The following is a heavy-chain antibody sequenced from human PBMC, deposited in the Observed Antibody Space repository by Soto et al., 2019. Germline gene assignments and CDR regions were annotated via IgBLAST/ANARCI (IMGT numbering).Heavy chain of an antibody. CDR3: ARRSLWFGELSS. CDR2: INHSGST. Sequence: SETLSLTCAVYGGSFIGYYCIFIRQPPVKGLEWIGEINHSGSTNYNPSLKSRVTISVDTSKNQFSLKLSSVTAADTAVYYCARRSLWFGELSSWGQGTLVTVSS. CDR1: GGSFIGYY. D-gene: IGHD3-10*01. V-gene: IGHV4-34*01. J-gene: IGHJ4*02.